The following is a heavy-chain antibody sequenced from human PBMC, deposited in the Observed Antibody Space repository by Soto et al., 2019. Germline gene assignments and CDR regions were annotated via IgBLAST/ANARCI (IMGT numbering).Heavy chain of an antibody. D-gene: IGHD2-2*01. CDR1: GISFGSSG. CDR3: ARDGAHQDIDY. V-gene: IGHV3-33*01. CDR2: IWYDGSNQ. Sequence: QVQLVESGGGVVQPGRSLRLSCVASGISFGSSGMHWVRQAPGKGLEWVAFIWYDGSNQYYSDSVKGRFTISRDNSMNTVSLQMDSLRVEDTGIYSCARDGAHQDIDYWGQGTLVTVSS. J-gene: IGHJ4*02.